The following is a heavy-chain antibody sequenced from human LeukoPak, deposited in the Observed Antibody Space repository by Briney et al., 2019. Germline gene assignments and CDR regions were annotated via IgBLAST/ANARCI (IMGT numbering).Heavy chain of an antibody. CDR2: FYYTGST. CDR1: GGSLNNYY. V-gene: IGHV4-59*01. D-gene: IGHD3-10*01. CDR3: ATSPMVRGIYQFDY. J-gene: IGHJ4*02. Sequence: PSETLSLTCTVSGGSLNNYYWNWIRQPPGKGLEWIGYFYYTGSTHYNPSLKSRVTISVDTSKNQLSLKVTSVTAADTAIYYCATSPMVRGIYQFDYWGQGTLVTVSS.